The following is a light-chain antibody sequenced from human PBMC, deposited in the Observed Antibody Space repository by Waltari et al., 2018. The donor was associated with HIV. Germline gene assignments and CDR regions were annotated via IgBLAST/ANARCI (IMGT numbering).Light chain of an antibody. Sequence: QSVLTQPPSASGTPGQRVTISCSGSSSNIGSNTVNWYQQLPGTAPTLLIYSNKQRPSGVPYRFAGSKSGTSASRDISGRQSEDEAEYYCAAWDDSLNGPWVFGGGTKLTVL. CDR1: SSNIGSNT. V-gene: IGLV1-44*01. CDR3: AAWDDSLNGPWV. J-gene: IGLJ3*02. CDR2: SNK.